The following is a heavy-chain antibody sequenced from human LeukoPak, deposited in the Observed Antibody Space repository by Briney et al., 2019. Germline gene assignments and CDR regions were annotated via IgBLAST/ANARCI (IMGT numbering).Heavy chain of an antibody. CDR3: ARVKGGLRYYYYYMDV. J-gene: IGHJ6*03. Sequence: PSETLSLTCTVSGGSISSYYWSWIRQPPAKELEWIGYIYYSGSTNYNPSLKSRVTISVDTSKNQFSLKLSSVTAADTAVYYCARVKGGLRYYYYYMDVWGKGTTVTVSS. CDR1: GGSISSYY. D-gene: IGHD5-12*01. CDR2: IYYSGST. V-gene: IGHV4-59*01.